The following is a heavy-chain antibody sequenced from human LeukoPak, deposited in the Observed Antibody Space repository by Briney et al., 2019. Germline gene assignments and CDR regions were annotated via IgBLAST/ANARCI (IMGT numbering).Heavy chain of an antibody. Sequence: ASMKVSCKASGYTFTGYYMHWVRQAPGQGLEWMGWINPNSGGTNYAQKFQGRVTMTRDTSISTAYMELSRLRSDDTAVYYCARSSSSWYNYFDYWGQGTLVTVSS. CDR1: GYTFTGYY. CDR3: ARSSSSWYNYFDY. V-gene: IGHV1-2*02. D-gene: IGHD6-13*01. J-gene: IGHJ4*02. CDR2: INPNSGGT.